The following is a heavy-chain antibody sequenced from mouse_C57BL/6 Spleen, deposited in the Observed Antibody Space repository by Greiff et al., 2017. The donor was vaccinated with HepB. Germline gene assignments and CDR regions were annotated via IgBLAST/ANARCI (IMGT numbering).Heavy chain of an antibody. Sequence: EVKVVESEGGLVQPGSSMKLSCTASGFTFSDYYMAWVRQVPEKGLEWVANINYDGSSTYYLDSLKSRFIISRDNAKNILYLQMSSLKSEDTATYYCAREDDYHAMDYWGQGTSVTVSS. CDR2: INYDGSST. V-gene: IGHV5-16*01. CDR1: GFTFSDYY. J-gene: IGHJ4*01. CDR3: AREDDYHAMDY.